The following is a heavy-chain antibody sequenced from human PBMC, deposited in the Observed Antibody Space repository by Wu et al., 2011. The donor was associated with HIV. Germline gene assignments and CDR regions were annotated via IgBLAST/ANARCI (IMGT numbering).Heavy chain of an antibody. CDR1: GYTFTDYY. CDR3: ARAGTYCSGGSCFPSEY. D-gene: IGHD2-15*01. J-gene: IGHJ4*02. Sequence: QVLLVQSGAEVKKPGASVKVSCQASGYTFTDYYIHWVRQAPGQGLEWMGWINPDSGDTKFAQKFQGRVTMTRDTSISTAYMERSRLRSDDTAVFYCARAGTYCSGGSCFPSEYWGQGTLVTVSS. V-gene: IGHV1-2*02. CDR2: INPDSGDT.